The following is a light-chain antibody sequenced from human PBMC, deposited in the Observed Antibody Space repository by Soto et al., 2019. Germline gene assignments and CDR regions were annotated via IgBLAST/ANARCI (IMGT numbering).Light chain of an antibody. CDR2: SAS. V-gene: IGKV1D-12*01. Sequence: DIQMTQSPSSVSASVGDRVTITCRASQGIRSWLSWYQQKPGKAPKLLISSASTLQSGVPSRFSGSGSGTDFTLPISGLQPEDFATYYCQQSDTFPATFGGGTKVEIK. J-gene: IGKJ4*01. CDR1: QGIRSW. CDR3: QQSDTFPAT.